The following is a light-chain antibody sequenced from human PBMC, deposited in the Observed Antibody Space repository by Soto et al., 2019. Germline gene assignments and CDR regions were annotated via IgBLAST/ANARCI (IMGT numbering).Light chain of an antibody. CDR3: QQYSSSPPEFT. J-gene: IGKJ3*01. Sequence: EIVLTQSPGTLSVSPGERVTLSCRASQNVNSNYLAWYQQRPGQAPRLLIFGASYRATGIPDRFSGSGSGTDFTLTISRLEPEDFAVYYCQQYSSSPPEFTFGPGTKVDI. V-gene: IGKV3-20*01. CDR2: GAS. CDR1: QNVNSNY.